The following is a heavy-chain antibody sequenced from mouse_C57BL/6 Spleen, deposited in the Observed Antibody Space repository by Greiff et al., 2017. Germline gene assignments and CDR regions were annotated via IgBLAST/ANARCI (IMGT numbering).Heavy chain of an antibody. J-gene: IGHJ2*01. CDR3: ARWDWDSVYYFDY. CDR2: IYPGDGDT. CDR1: GYAFSSYW. D-gene: IGHD4-1*01. Sequence: QVQLQQSGAELVKPGASVKISCKASGYAFSSYWMNWVKQRPGKGLEWIGQIYPGDGDTNYNGKFKGKATLTADKSSSTAYMQLSSLTSEDSAVYFCARWDWDSVYYFDYWGQGTTLTVSS. V-gene: IGHV1-80*01.